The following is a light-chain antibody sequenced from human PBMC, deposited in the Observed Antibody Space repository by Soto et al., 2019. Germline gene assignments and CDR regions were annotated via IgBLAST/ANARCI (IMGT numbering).Light chain of an antibody. CDR1: QSLHNNF. V-gene: IGKV3-20*01. J-gene: IGKJ3*01. CDR2: SAS. Sequence: EIVLTQFPGTLSLSPGERATLSCRASQSLHNNFLVWYQQKPGQAPRLLNSSASRRATGLPDRCSGSGAGKVFTITISRLDPEDFAVYCCHTYGSSPLTFGPGTRVDVK. CDR3: HTYGSSPLT.